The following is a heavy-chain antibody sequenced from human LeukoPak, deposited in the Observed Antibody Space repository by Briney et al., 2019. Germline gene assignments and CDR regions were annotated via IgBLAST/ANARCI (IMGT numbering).Heavy chain of an antibody. D-gene: IGHD6-13*01. Sequence: GGSLRLSCAASVFTFGSSAMSWVRQAPGKGPEWVSTFSRSGPDTYYADSVKGRFTVFRDNSKNTLYLQMNSLRAEDTAVYYCAKGSLGSWYYFDYWGQGTLVTVSS. CDR3: AKGSLGSWYYFDY. CDR2: FSRSGPDT. J-gene: IGHJ4*02. CDR1: VFTFGSSA. V-gene: IGHV3-23*01.